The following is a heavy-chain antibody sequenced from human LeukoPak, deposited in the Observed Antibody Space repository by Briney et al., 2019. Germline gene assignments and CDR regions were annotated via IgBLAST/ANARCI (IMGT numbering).Heavy chain of an antibody. V-gene: IGHV3-23*01. D-gene: IGHD1-1*01. CDR1: GFTFSSYA. Sequence: QSGGSLRLSCAASGFTFSSYAMSWVRQAPGKGREWVSAISGSGGSTYYADSVKGRFTISRDNSKNTLYLQMNSLRAEVTAVYYCARDRSGAFDIWGQGTMVTVSS. CDR2: ISGSGGST. J-gene: IGHJ3*02. CDR3: ARDRSGAFDI.